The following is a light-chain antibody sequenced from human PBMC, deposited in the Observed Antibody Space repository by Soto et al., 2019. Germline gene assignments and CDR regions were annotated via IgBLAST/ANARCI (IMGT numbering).Light chain of an antibody. V-gene: IGKV3-20*01. CDR3: QQYGSSGT. CDR1: ESISNN. CDR2: GAA. Sequence: EIVMAHSPATLSVSPLERATLSFRAGESISNNLAWYQQKPGQAPRLLIYGAANRATGIPDRFSGSGSGTDFTLTISRLEPEDFAVYYCQQYGSSGTFGQGTKVDIK. J-gene: IGKJ1*01.